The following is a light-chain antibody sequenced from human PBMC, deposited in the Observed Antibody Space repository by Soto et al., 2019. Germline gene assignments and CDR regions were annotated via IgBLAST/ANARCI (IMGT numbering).Light chain of an antibody. Sequence: EIVLTQSPGTLSLSPGQRATLSCRASQSVSSSYLAWYQQKPGQAPRLLIYGASSRATGIPDRFSGSGSGTDFTLTINSLEPEDFAVYYCEQYDKSITFGGGTKVDIK. CDR2: GAS. V-gene: IGKV3-20*01. CDR3: EQYDKSIT. J-gene: IGKJ4*01. CDR1: QSVSSSY.